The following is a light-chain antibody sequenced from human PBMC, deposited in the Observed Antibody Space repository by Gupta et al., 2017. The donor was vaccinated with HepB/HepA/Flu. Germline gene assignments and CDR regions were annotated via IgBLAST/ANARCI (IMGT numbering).Light chain of an antibody. CDR1: QRISSN. CDR2: SAS. J-gene: IGKJ5*01. V-gene: IGKV1-39*01. Sequence: DIQMTQSPSSLSAFVGDRVTITCRASQRISSNLNWYQQKPGKAPRLLIYSASTLQSGVPSRFSGSGSGTDFTLTISRRQPEDFATYYCQQRHNRPITFGQGTRMEI. CDR3: QQRHNRPIT.